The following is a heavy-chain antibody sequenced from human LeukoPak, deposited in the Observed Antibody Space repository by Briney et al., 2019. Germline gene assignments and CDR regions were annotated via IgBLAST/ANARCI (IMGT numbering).Heavy chain of an antibody. Sequence: GGSLRLSCAASGLSVSDNYMSWVRQDPGKGLEWVSIMYTSGSTSYEDSVKGSFTISRDSSQNTVLLQMSSLRAEDTGVYSCARGRPTFYFDYWGQGTLVTVSS. J-gene: IGHJ4*02. CDR1: GLSVSDNY. CDR3: ARGRPTFYFDY. D-gene: IGHD3-16*01. CDR2: MYTSGST. V-gene: IGHV3-66*01.